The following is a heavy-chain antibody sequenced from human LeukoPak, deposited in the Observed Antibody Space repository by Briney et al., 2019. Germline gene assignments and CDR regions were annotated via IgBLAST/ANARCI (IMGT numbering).Heavy chain of an antibody. V-gene: IGHV4-39*01. CDR3: ARHPPINARGYSYGYKYWFDP. CDR1: GGSISRSSYY. CDR2: IDHSGST. J-gene: IGHJ5*02. D-gene: IGHD5-18*01. Sequence: SETLSLTCTVSGGSISRSSYYWGWIRQPPGKGLEWIGEIDHSGSTNYNPSLKSRVTISVDTSKNQFSLKLSSVTAADTAVYYCARHPPINARGYSYGYKYWFDPWGQGTLVTVSS.